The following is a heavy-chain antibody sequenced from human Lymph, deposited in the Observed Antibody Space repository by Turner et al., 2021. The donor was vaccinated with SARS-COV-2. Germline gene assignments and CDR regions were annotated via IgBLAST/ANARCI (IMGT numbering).Heavy chain of an antibody. J-gene: IGHJ4*02. V-gene: IGHV3-7*01. CDR3: ARMGSSSWYFDY. CDR1: GFTFSYYW. Sequence: EVQLVESGGGLVQPGGSLRLSCAASGFTFSYYWMCWVRQAPGKGLEWVANIKQDGSEKYYVDSGKGRFTISRDNAKNSLFLQMNSLRAEDTAVYYCARMGSSSWYFDYWGQGTLVTVSS. CDR2: IKQDGSEK. D-gene: IGHD1-26*01.